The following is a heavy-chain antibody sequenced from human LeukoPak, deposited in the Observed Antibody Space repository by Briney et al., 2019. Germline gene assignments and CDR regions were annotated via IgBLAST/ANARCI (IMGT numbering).Heavy chain of an antibody. CDR3: ARALRYFDWLGNYFDY. CDR1: GYSISSGYY. J-gene: IGHJ4*02. V-gene: IGHV4-38-2*01. D-gene: IGHD3-9*01. CDR2: IYHSGST. Sequence: PSETLSLTCAVSGYSISSGYYWGWIRQPPGQGLEWIGSIYHSGSTYYNPSLKSRVTISVDTSKNQFSLKLCSVTAADTAVYYCARALRYFDWLGNYFDYWGQGTLVTVSS.